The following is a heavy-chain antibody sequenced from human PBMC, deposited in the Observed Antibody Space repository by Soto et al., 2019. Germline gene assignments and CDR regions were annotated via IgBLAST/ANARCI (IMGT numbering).Heavy chain of an antibody. D-gene: IGHD1-26*01. CDR1: GGSISSSSYY. Sequence: QSLTCTVSGGSISSSSYYWGWIRQPPGKGLEWIGSIYYSGSTYYNPSLKSRVTISVDTSKNQFSLKLSSVTAADTAVYYCTTSGYYYYSGMDVWGQGTTVTVSS. V-gene: IGHV4-39*01. CDR2: IYYSGST. J-gene: IGHJ6*02. CDR3: TTSGYYYYSGMDV.